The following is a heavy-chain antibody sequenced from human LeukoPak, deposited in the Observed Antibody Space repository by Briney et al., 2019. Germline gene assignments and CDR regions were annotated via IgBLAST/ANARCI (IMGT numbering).Heavy chain of an antibody. D-gene: IGHD6-19*01. CDR2: ISSSGGST. Sequence: GGSLRLSCAASGFTFSSYAMRWVRQAPGKGLEYVSAISSSGGSTYYAYSVKGRFTISRDNSNNTLYLQMGSLRAEDMAVYYCARVASSGWIYYYYGMDVWGEGTTVTVSS. CDR3: ARVASSGWIYYYYGMDV. CDR1: GFTFSSYA. J-gene: IGHJ6*04. V-gene: IGHV3-64*01.